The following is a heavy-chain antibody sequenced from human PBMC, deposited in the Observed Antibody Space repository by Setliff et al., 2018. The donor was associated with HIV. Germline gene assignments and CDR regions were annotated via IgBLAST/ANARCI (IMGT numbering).Heavy chain of an antibody. D-gene: IGHD2-15*01. CDR2: ISGSGTPI. CDR1: GFPFSPYS. Sequence: GGSLRLSCAASGFPFSPYSMNWVRQAPGKGLEWVSYISGSGTPIYYADSVRGRFTIARDNAKTSLYLQMSGLRAEDTAVYYCARDGLEGDMAGRQRTYAFGYWGQGTLVTVSS. V-gene: IGHV3-48*01. J-gene: IGHJ4*02. CDR3: ARDGLEGDMAGRQRTYAFGY.